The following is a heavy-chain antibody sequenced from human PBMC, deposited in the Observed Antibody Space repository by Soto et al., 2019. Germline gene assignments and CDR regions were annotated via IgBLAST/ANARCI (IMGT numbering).Heavy chain of an antibody. J-gene: IGHJ3*02. CDR3: ARLISGTFEAFDI. D-gene: IGHD1-26*01. V-gene: IGHV4-28*01. CDR1: GYSVTNSNW. CDR2: IYYSGST. Sequence: QVQLQESGPGLVKPSDTLSLTCAVSGYSVTNSNWWGWIRQPPGKGLEWIGYIYYSGSTSYIPSHKSRVTMSLDTSKNQVSLKLKSVTAVDTALYYCARLISGTFEAFDIWGQGTMVTVSS.